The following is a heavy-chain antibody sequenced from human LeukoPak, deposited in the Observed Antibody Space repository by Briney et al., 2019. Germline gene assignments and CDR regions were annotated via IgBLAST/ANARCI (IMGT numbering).Heavy chain of an antibody. Sequence: SETLPLTCTVSGGSISSHYWSWIRQPPGKGLEWIGYIYYSGSTNYNPSLKSRVTISVDTSKNQFSLKLSSVTAADTAVYYCARGPYYYGSGSYDYWGQGTLVTVSS. V-gene: IGHV4-59*11. D-gene: IGHD3-10*01. CDR1: GGSISSHY. CDR3: ARGPYYYGSGSYDY. J-gene: IGHJ4*02. CDR2: IYYSGST.